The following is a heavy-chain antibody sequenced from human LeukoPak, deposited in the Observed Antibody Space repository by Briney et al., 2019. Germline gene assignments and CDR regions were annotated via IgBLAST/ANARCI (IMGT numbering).Heavy chain of an antibody. CDR1: GGSFSGYY. D-gene: IGHD6-19*01. Sequence: SETLSLTCAVYGGSFSGYYWSWIRQPPGKGLEWIGEINHSGSTNYNPSLKSRVTISVDTSKSQFSLKLSSVTAADTAVYYCARSPNHSSGWYTTNDYWGQGTLVTVSS. CDR3: ARSPNHSSGWYTTNDY. J-gene: IGHJ4*02. V-gene: IGHV4-34*01. CDR2: INHSGST.